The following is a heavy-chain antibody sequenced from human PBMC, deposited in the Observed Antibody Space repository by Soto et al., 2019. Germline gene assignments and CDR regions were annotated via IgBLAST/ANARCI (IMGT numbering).Heavy chain of an antibody. CDR2: ISAYNGNT. J-gene: IGHJ4*02. CDR1: GYTFTSYG. Sequence: ASVKVSCKASGYTFTSYGISWVRQAPGQGLEWMGWISAYNGNTNYAQKLQGRVTMTTDTSTSTAYMELRSLRSDDTAVYYCARDRGYYGSGSYDYWGQGTLVTVSS. V-gene: IGHV1-18*04. CDR3: ARDRGYYGSGSYDY. D-gene: IGHD3-10*01.